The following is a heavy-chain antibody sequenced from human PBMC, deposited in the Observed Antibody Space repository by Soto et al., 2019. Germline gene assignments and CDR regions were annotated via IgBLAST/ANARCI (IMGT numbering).Heavy chain of an antibody. CDR1: GFTFSSYG. J-gene: IGHJ4*02. V-gene: IGHV3-30*03. D-gene: IGHD3-3*02. Sequence: GGSLRLSCAASGFTFSSYGMHWVRQAPGKGLEWVAVISYDGSNKYYADSVKGRFTISRDNSKNTLYLQMNSLRAEDTAVYYCASQAFLDYWGQGTLVTVSS. CDR2: ISYDGSNK. CDR3: ASQAFLDY.